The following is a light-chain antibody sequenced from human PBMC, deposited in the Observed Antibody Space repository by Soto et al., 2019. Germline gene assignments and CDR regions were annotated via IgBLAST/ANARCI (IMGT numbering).Light chain of an antibody. J-gene: IGLJ1*01. CDR3: SSYTRSSTLKV. V-gene: IGLV2-14*01. CDR1: SSDVGGYNY. CDR2: DVS. Sequence: QSALTQPASVSGSPGQSITISCTGTSSDVGGYNYVSWYQQHPGKAPKLMIYDVSNRPSGVSNRFSGSKSGNTASLTISGLQAEDEADYYCSSYTRSSTLKVFGTGTKLTVL.